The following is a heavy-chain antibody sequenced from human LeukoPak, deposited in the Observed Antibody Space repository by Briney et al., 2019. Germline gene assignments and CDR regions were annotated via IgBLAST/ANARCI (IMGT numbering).Heavy chain of an antibody. J-gene: IGHJ4*02. CDR1: GYSISSGRY. Sequence: SETLSLTCAVSGYSISSGRYWGWIRQPPGRGLEWIGSVFHSGSTYYNPSLKSRVTISVDTSKNHFSLNLRSVTAADTAVYYCARSLSTAGIDYWGQGTLVTVSS. CDR3: ARSLSTAGIDY. V-gene: IGHV4-38-2*01. D-gene: IGHD2-2*01. CDR2: VFHSGST.